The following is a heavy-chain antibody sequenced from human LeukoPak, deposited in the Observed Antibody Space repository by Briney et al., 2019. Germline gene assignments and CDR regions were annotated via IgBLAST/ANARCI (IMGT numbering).Heavy chain of an antibody. J-gene: IGHJ5*02. Sequence: SVKVSCKASGGTFSSYAISWVRQAPGQGLEWMGRIIPIFGIANYAQKFQGRVTITADKSTSTAYMELSSLRSEDTAVYYCARGGRSTSTSSLNWFDPWGQGTLVTVSP. CDR3: ARGGRSTSTSSLNWFDP. CDR2: IIPIFGIA. D-gene: IGHD2-2*01. CDR1: GGTFSSYA. V-gene: IGHV1-69*04.